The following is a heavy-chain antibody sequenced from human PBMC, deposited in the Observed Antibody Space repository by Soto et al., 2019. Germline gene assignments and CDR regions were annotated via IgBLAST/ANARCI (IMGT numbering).Heavy chain of an antibody. CDR3: ARDQKVGVTGTTEWFDP. CDR1: GGSVSSGSYY. CDR2: IYYSGST. Sequence: QVQLQESGPGLVKPSETLSLTCTVSGGSVSSGSYYWSWIRQPPGKGLEWIGYIYYSGSTNYNHSLKSRVTISVDTSKNQFSLKLSSVTAADTAVYYCARDQKVGVTGTTEWFDPWGQGTLVTVSS. J-gene: IGHJ5*02. D-gene: IGHD1-20*01. V-gene: IGHV4-61*01.